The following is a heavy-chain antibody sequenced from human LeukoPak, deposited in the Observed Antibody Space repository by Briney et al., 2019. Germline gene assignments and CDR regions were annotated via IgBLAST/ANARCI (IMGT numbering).Heavy chain of an antibody. V-gene: IGHV3-48*03. CDR3: SRDPRVLDY. J-gene: IGHJ4*02. Sequence: GGSLRLSCAASGFTFSSYEMSWLRQPPGKGLESISYIGPSGNFINYADSVKGRFTISRDNAKKSLYLQINSLRAEDTAVYYCSRDPRVLDYWGQGTLVTVSS. CDR1: GFTFSSYE. CDR2: IGPSGNFI.